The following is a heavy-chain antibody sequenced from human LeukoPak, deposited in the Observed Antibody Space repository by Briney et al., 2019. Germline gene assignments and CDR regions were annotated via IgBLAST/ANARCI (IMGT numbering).Heavy chain of an antibody. D-gene: IGHD4/OR15-4a*01. CDR2: ISSSSSYI. V-gene: IGHV3-21*01. CDR3: ARGEGAFDY. CDR1: GFTFSSYS. Sequence: GGSLRLSCAASGFTFSSYSMNWVRQAPGKGLEWVSSISSSSSYIYYAGSVKGRFPISRDNAKNSLYLQMNSLRAEDTAVYYYARGEGAFDYWGQGTLVTVSS. J-gene: IGHJ4*02.